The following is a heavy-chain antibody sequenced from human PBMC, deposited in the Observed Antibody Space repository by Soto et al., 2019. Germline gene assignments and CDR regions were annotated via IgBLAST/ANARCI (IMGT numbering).Heavy chain of an antibody. J-gene: IGHJ4*02. CDR1: GFSLTETGMG. Sequence: QITLKESGPTLVKPTQTLTLTCTFSGFSLTETGMGVGWIRQPPGKALEWLALIYWDDDKRYSPCLKRGLTINKHAPKNQVVLTKTNVDAVDTATYYCAHRRSGYFDSWGQGTLLTVSS. V-gene: IGHV2-5*02. CDR3: AHRRSGYFDS. CDR2: IYWDDDK.